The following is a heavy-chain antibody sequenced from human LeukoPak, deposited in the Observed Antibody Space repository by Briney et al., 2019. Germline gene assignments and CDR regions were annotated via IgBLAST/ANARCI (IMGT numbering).Heavy chain of an antibody. D-gene: IGHD6-13*01. Sequence: ASVKVSCKASGYTFTSYAMHWVRQAPGQRLEWMGWINAGNGNTKYSQKFQGRVTITRDTSASTAYMELSSLRAEDTAVYYCARQPDRAAAVPCSDYWGQGTLVTVSS. CDR1: GYTFTSYA. V-gene: IGHV1-3*01. J-gene: IGHJ4*02. CDR2: INAGNGNT. CDR3: ARQPDRAAAVPCSDY.